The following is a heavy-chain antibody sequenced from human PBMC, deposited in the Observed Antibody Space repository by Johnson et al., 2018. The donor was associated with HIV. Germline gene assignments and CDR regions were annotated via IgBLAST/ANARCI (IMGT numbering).Heavy chain of an antibody. D-gene: IGHD5-12*01. Sequence: QVQLVESGGGVVQPGGSLRLSCAASGFTFSSYGMHWVRQAPGKGLEWVAFIRYDGSNKYYADSVKGRFTISRDNRKNTLYMQMNSMRAEDTAVYYCAKEQIKRLPVDWAFDIWGQGTMVTVSS. CDR3: AKEQIKRLPVDWAFDI. V-gene: IGHV3-30*02. CDR2: IRYDGSNK. J-gene: IGHJ3*02. CDR1: GFTFSSYG.